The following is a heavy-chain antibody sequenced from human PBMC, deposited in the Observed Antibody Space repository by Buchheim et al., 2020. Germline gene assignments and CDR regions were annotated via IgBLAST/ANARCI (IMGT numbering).Heavy chain of an antibody. V-gene: IGHV3-23*01. CDR1: GFTFSSYA. J-gene: IGHJ4*02. Sequence: EVQLLESGGGLVQPGGSLRLSCAASGFTFSSYAMSWVRQAPGKGLEWVSAISGSGGCTYYADSVKGRFTISRDNSKNTLYLQMNSLRAEDTAVYYCAKTYCGGDCYYLPYYFDYWGQGTL. D-gene: IGHD2-21*01. CDR3: AKTYCGGDCYYLPYYFDY. CDR2: ISGSGGCT.